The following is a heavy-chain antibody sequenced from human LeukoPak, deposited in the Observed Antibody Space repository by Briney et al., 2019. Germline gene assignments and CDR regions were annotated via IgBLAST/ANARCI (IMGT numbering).Heavy chain of an antibody. Sequence: GGSLRLSCAASGFTFSSYSMNWVRQAPGKGLEWVGRTRNKANSYTTEYAASVKGRFTISRDDSKNSLYLQMNSLKTEDTAVYYCATSMVRGVIAPYYFDYWGQGTLVTVSS. CDR3: ATSMVRGVIAPYYFDY. J-gene: IGHJ4*02. CDR1: GFTFSSYS. CDR2: TRNKANSYTT. D-gene: IGHD3-10*01. V-gene: IGHV3-72*01.